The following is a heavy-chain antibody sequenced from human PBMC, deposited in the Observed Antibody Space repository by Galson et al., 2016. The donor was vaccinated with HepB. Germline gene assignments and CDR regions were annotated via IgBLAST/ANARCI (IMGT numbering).Heavy chain of an antibody. J-gene: IGHJ5*02. CDR1: GFTFNLYS. CDR2: ITGNGDTR. CDR3: ARPAYSGTYLAGGPIDP. D-gene: IGHD1-26*01. V-gene: IGHV3-48*02. Sequence: SLRLSCAASGFTFNLYSMHWVRQAPGKGLEWVAYITGNGDTRYYADSVKGRFTISRNNAKNSLFLQMNNLTDEDTAKYYCARPAYSGTYLAGGPIDPWGQGTRVIVSS.